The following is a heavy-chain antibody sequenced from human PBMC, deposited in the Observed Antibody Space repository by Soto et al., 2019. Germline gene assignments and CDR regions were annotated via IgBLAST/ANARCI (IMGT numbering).Heavy chain of an antibody. CDR1: GGSISSYY. CDR2: IYYSGST. J-gene: IGHJ4*02. CDR3: DCLDL. Sequence: SESLSLTCTVSGGSISSYYWSWIRQPPGKGLEWIGYIYYSGSTNYNPSLKSRVTISVDTSKNQFSLKLSSVYYCARPKDYDDCLDLWGQGTLVTVS. D-gene: IGHD3-22*01. V-gene: IGHV4-59*01.